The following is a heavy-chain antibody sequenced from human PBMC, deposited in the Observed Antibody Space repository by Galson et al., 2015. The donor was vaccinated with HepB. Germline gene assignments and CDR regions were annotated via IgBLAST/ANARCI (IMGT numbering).Heavy chain of an antibody. D-gene: IGHD6-19*01. J-gene: IGHJ4*02. Sequence: SLRLSCAASGFTFSSYAMHWVRKAPGKGLEWVAVISYDGSNKYYADSVKGRFTISRDNSKNTLYLQMNSLRAEDTAVYYCARGIAVAGTSDYWGQGTLVTVSS. CDR1: GFTFSSYA. V-gene: IGHV3-30*04. CDR2: ISYDGSNK. CDR3: ARGIAVAGTSDY.